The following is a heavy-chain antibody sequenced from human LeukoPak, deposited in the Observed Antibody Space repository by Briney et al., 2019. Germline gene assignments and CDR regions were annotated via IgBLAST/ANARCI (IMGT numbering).Heavy chain of an antibody. CDR3: AKYCGGDCFRNFDS. V-gene: IGHV3-23*01. CDR1: GFTFSSFA. Sequence: GGSLRLSCAASGFTFSSFAMAWVRQAPGRGLEWVAVIGHGGYDIHYADSVKGRFTISRDNSKNILYLQMSSLRADDTAVYYCAKYCGGDCFRNFDSWGQGALVTVSS. D-gene: IGHD2-21*01. CDR2: IGHGGYDI. J-gene: IGHJ4*02.